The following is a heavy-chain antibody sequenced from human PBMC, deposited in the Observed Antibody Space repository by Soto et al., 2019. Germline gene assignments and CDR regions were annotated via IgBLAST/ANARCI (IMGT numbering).Heavy chain of an antibody. J-gene: IGHJ4*02. D-gene: IGHD3-3*01. CDR3: ARMIDFWSGYYSDY. Sequence: GASVKVSCKASGHTFTSYGISWVRQAPGQGLEWMGWISAYNGNTNYAQKLQGRVTMTTDTSTSTAYMELRSLRSDDTAVYYCARMIDFWSGYYSDYWXQGTLVTVSS. CDR1: GHTFTSYG. CDR2: ISAYNGNT. V-gene: IGHV1-18*01.